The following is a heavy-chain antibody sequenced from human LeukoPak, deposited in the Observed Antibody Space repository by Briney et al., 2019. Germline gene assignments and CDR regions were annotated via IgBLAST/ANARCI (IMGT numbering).Heavy chain of an antibody. V-gene: IGHV5-51*01. CDR3: ARQSYNTKSIDF. D-gene: IGHD2-8*01. CDR2: IYPGDSDT. J-gene: IGHJ4*02. CDR1: GSSFTSYW. Sequence: GESLQISCKGSGSSFTSYWIGWVRQLPGKGLEWMGIIYPGDSDTRYSPSFQGQVTISADKSINTASLQWSSLKASDTAIYFCARQSYNTKSIDFWGQGNLVTVSS.